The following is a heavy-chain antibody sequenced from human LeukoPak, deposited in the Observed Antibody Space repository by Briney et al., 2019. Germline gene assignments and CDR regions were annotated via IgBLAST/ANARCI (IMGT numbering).Heavy chain of an antibody. Sequence: ASVKVSCKASGYTFTSYDINWVRQATGQGLEWMGWMNPNSGNTGYAQKFQGRVAITRNTSISTAYMELSSLRSEDTAVYYCARAVNDYVWGSYRYRFDYWGQGTLVTVSS. V-gene: IGHV1-8*01. D-gene: IGHD3-16*02. CDR3: ARAVNDYVWGSYRYRFDY. J-gene: IGHJ4*02. CDR1: GYTFTSYD. CDR2: MNPNSGNT.